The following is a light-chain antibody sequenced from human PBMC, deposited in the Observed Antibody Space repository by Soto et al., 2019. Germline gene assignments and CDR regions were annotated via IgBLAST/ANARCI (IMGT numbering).Light chain of an antibody. Sequence: SVLTQPASVSGSPGQSITISCTGTTSDVGLYNYVSWYQQHPGKAPKLMISEVSNRPSGVSNRFSGSESGNTASLTISGLQAEDEADYYCSSSTSSDTLVFGAGTKVTVL. V-gene: IGLV2-14*01. CDR1: TSDVGLYNY. J-gene: IGLJ2*01. CDR2: EVS. CDR3: SSSTSSDTLV.